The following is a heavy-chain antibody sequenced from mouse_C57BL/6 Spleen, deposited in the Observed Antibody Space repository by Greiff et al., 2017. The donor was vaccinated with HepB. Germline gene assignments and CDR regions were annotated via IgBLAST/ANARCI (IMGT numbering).Heavy chain of an antibody. CDR2: IRNKANNHAT. D-gene: IGHD1-2*01. CDR3: TRLLHYYPYYFDY. V-gene: IGHV6-6*01. CDR1: GFTFSDAW. Sequence: EVQLVESGGGLVQPGGSMKLSCAASGFTFSDAWMDWVRQSPEKGLEWVAEIRNKANNHATYYAESVKGRFTISRDDSKSSVYLQMNSLRAEDTGIYYCTRLLHYYPYYFDYWGQGTTLTVSS. J-gene: IGHJ2*01.